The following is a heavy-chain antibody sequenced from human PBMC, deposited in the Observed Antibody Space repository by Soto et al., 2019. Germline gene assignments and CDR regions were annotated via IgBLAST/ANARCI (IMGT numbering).Heavy chain of an antibody. CDR2: IYPGDSDT. D-gene: IGHD2-15*01. CDR1: GYSFTNYW. J-gene: IGHJ4*02. Sequence: EVQLVQSGAEVKKPGESLKISCKAFGYSFTNYWIGWVRQMPGKGLEWMGIIYPGDSDTRYSPSFQGQVTISGDKSISTAYLQWGSLKASDTAMYYCARSPDSCSGGNCYSGGEDYWGQGTLVTVSS. V-gene: IGHV5-51*01. CDR3: ARSPDSCSGGNCYSGGEDY.